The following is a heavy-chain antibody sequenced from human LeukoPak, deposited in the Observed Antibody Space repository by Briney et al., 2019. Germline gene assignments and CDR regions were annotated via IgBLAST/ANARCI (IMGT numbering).Heavy chain of an antibody. CDR2: IYYSGST. Sequence: PSETLSLTCTVSGGSISSYYWSWIRQPPGKGLEWIGYIYYSGSTNYNPSLKSRVTISVDTSKNQFSLKLSSVTAADTAMYYCARHRWDGTYNFDFWGQGTLVPVSS. J-gene: IGHJ4*02. CDR3: ARHRWDGTYNFDF. D-gene: IGHD1-1*01. V-gene: IGHV4-59*08. CDR1: GGSISSYY.